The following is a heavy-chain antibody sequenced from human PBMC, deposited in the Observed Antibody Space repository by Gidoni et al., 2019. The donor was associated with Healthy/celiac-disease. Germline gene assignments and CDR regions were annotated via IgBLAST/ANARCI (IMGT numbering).Heavy chain of an antibody. J-gene: IGHJ4*02. CDR3: ARDLLMGVFDY. CDR2: ISSSSSTI. V-gene: IGHV3-48*01. D-gene: IGHD2-8*02. Sequence: EVQLVESGGGLVQPGGSLRRSCAASGFTFSSYSMNWVRQAPGKGLDWVSYISSSSSTIYYADSVKGRFTISRDNAKNSLYLQMNSLRAEDTAVYYCARDLLMGVFDYWGQGTLVTVSS. CDR1: GFTFSSYS.